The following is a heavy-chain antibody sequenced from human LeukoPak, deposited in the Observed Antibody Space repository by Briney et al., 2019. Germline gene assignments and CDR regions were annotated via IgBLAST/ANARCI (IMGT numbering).Heavy chain of an antibody. CDR3: ARVTPATPPAQCDP. Sequence: SVKVSCMASLWIFSRYDLRWLRQAPGQGLEWMGRIIPILGIANYAQKFQGRVTITADKSTSTAYMELSSLRSEDTAVYYCARVTPATPPAQCDPWGQGTLVTVSS. CDR1: LWIFSRYD. D-gene: IGHD6-19*01. J-gene: IGHJ5*02. V-gene: IGHV1-69*04. CDR2: IIPILGIA.